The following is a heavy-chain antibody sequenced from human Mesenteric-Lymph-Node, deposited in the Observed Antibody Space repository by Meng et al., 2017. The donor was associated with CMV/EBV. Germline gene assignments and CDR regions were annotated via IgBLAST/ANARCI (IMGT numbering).Heavy chain of an antibody. J-gene: IGHJ6*02. CDR3: AKDEQQLVLFDYYYGMDV. CDR2: IYSGGSST. Sequence: GESLKISCVASGFPFSNYSMNWVRQAPGKGLEWVSVIYSGGSSTYYADSVKGRFTISRDNSKNTLYLQMNSLRAEDTAVYYCAKDEQQLVLFDYYYGMDVWGQGTTVTVSS. CDR1: GFPFSNYS. D-gene: IGHD6-13*01. V-gene: IGHV3-23*03.